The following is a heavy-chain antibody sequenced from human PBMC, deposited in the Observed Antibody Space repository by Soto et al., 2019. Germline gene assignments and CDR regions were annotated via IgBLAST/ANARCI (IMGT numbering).Heavy chain of an antibody. D-gene: IGHD3-10*01. Sequence: QVQLQESGPGLVKPSGTLSLTCAVSGGSISSSNWWSWIRQPPGKGLEWIGEIYHSGSTNYNPSLKGQVTISVDKSKNQFSLKLSSVTAADTAVYYCARDRFGGVLRWSSRMDVWGQGTTVTVSS. V-gene: IGHV4-4*02. J-gene: IGHJ6*02. CDR3: ARDRFGGVLRWSSRMDV. CDR1: GGSISSSNW. CDR2: IYHSGST.